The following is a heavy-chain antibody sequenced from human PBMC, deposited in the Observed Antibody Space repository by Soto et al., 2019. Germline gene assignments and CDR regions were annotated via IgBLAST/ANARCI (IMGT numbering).Heavy chain of an antibody. CDR1: GGSISGDYYH. D-gene: IGHD2-21*02. CDR3: AREDDGGDRDYYGLDV. CDR2: IHFSGSV. Sequence: QVQLQQSGPGLVKPSQTLSLTCTVSGGSISGDYYHWTWIRQSPGKGLEWIGYIHFSGSVLYNPSFKRPPTESMDTSKNQFSLHLRSVTAADTAVYFCAREDDGGDRDYYGLDVWGQGTTVTVSS. V-gene: IGHV4-30-4*08. J-gene: IGHJ6*02.